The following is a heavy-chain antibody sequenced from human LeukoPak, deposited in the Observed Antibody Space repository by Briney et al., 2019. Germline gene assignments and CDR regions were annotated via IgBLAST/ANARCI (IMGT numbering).Heavy chain of an antibody. V-gene: IGHV3-21*01. CDR2: ISSSSSYI. CDR3: TRGPGSTWYSDY. J-gene: IGHJ4*02. D-gene: IGHD6-13*01. Sequence: GGSLRLSCAASGFTFSSYSMNWVRQAPGKGLEWVSSISSSSSYIYYADSVKGRFTISRDNAKNSLYLQMNSLGAEDTAVYYCTRGPGSTWYSDYWGQGTLVTVSS. CDR1: GFTFSSYS.